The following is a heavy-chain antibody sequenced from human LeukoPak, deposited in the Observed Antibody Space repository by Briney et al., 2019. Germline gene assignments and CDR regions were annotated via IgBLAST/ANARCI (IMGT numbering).Heavy chain of an antibody. Sequence: SETLSLTCAVSGYSTSSGYYWGWIRQPPGKGLEWIGSIYHSGSTYYNPSLKSRVTISVDTSKNQFSLKLSSVTAADTAVYYCARGGGGGYDYQDWFDPWGQGTLVTVSS. CDR3: ARGGGGGYDYQDWFDP. D-gene: IGHD5-12*01. CDR1: GYSTSSGYY. V-gene: IGHV4-38-2*01. J-gene: IGHJ5*02. CDR2: IYHSGST.